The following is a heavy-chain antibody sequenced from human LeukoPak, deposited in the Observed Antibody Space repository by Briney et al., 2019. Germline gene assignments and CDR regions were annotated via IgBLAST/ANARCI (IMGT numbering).Heavy chain of an antibody. J-gene: IGHJ4*02. CDR3: ARHSSGYYYGFDY. V-gene: IGHV4-39*01. CDR1: GGSISSSSYY. D-gene: IGHD3-22*01. CDR2: IYYSGST. Sequence: MSSETLSRTCTVSGGSISSSSYYWGWIRQPPGKGLEWIGSIYYSGSTYYNPSLKSRVTISLDTSKNLFSLKLSSVTAADTAVYFCARHSSGYYYGFDYWGQGTLVTVSS.